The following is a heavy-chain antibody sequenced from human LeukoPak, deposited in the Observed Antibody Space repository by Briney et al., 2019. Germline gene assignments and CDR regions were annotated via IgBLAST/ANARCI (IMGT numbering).Heavy chain of an antibody. CDR1: GLTFKNSW. J-gene: IGHJ4*02. D-gene: IGHD6-6*01. CDR2: LNQDGGEK. CDR3: ARGKYSSPSSVDY. Sequence: GGSLRLSCAVFGLTFKNSWMTWVRQAPGKGLEWVATLNQDGGEKYYVDSVKGRFTISRDNAKNSLYLQMNSLRAEDTAMYYCARGKYSSPSSVDYWGQGTPVTVSS. V-gene: IGHV3-7*01.